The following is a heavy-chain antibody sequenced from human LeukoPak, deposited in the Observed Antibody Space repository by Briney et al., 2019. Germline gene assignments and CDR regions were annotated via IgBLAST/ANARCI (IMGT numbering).Heavy chain of an antibody. CDR2: IYYSGST. Sequence: SETLSLTCTVSGGSISSYYWSWIRQPPGKGLEWIGYIYYSGSTNYNPSLKSRVTISVDTSKNQFSLKLSSVTAADTAVYYCARDGDDYGDYVFDYWGQGILVTVSS. CDR3: ARDGDDYGDYVFDY. V-gene: IGHV4-59*01. J-gene: IGHJ4*02. CDR1: GGSISSYY. D-gene: IGHD4-17*01.